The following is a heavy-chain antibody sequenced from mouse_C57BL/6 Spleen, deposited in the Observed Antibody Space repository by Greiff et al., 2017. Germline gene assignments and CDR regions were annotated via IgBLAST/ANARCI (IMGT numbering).Heavy chain of an antibody. CDR1: GYTFTSYW. J-gene: IGHJ1*03. Sequence: VKLQQPGAELVMPGASVKLSCKASGYTFTSYWMHWVKQRPGQGLEWIGEIDPSDSYTNYNQKFKGKSTLTVDKSSSTAYMQLSSLTSEDSAVXYCARTLITTVVHWYFDVWGTGTTVTVSS. V-gene: IGHV1-69*01. CDR3: ARTLITTVVHWYFDV. CDR2: IDPSDSYT. D-gene: IGHD1-1*01.